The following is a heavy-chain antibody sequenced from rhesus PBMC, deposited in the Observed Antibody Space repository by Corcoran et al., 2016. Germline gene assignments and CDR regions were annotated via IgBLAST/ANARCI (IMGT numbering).Heavy chain of an antibody. J-gene: IGHJ4*01. Sequence: QVQLQESDPGLVKPSETLSLTCAVSGGPFSSGYYYWTWIRQPPGKGLEWIGYISYSGSTSYNPSLKSRVTISRDTSKKQFSLKLSSVTAADTAVYYCARESGGGLGYWGQGVLVTVSS. CDR2: ISYSGST. V-gene: IGHV4-122*02. CDR1: GGPFSSGYYY. CDR3: ARESGGGLGY. D-gene: IGHD1-44*01.